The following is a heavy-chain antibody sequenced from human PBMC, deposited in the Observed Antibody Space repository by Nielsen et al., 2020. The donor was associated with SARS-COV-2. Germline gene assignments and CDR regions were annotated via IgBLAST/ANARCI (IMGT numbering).Heavy chain of an antibody. Sequence: GGSPRLSCAASGFTFDDYAMHWVRQAPGKGLEWVSSISWNSGSIGYADSVKGRFTISRDNAKNSLYLQMNSLRAEDTALYYCALFGELFNDAFDIWGQGTMVTVSS. V-gene: IGHV3-9*01. CDR2: ISWNSGSI. J-gene: IGHJ3*02. CDR3: ALFGELFNDAFDI. D-gene: IGHD3-10*01. CDR1: GFTFDDYA.